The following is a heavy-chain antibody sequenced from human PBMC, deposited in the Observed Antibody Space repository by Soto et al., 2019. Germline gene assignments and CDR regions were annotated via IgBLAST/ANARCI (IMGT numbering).Heavy chain of an antibody. CDR3: ARSQGSSTSLEIYYYYYYGMDV. D-gene: IGHD2-2*01. J-gene: IGHJ6*02. V-gene: IGHV1-69*01. CDR2: IIPIPGTV. Sequence: QVQLVQSGAEVKKPGSSVKVSCKASGGTFGSYAISWVRQAPGQGLEWMGGIIPIPGTVNYAPKFQGRVTIAADESTSTAYKELSSLRSEDTAVYYCARSQGSSTSLEIYYYYYYGMDVWGQATTVTVSS. CDR1: GGTFGSYA.